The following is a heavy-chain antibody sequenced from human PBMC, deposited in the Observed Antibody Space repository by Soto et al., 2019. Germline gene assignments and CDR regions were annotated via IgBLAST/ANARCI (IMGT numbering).Heavy chain of an antibody. CDR1: RGSISSSNW. CDR2: MYHTGIT. J-gene: IGHJ2*01. D-gene: IGHD1-1*01. CDR3: ARESYNESNVGYFDL. V-gene: IGHV4-4*02. Sequence: QVQLQESGPGLVKPSGTLSLTCAVSRGSISSSNWSSWVRQSPGKGLEWIGAMYHTGITNYSPSLKSRVTMSVDKSKNQFSLKLSSVTAADTAVYYCARESYNESNVGYFDLWGRGTLVSVSS.